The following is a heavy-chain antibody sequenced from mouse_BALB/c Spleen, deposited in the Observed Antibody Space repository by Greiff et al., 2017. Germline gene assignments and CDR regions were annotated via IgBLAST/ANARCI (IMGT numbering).Heavy chain of an antibody. CDR1: GFTFSSYA. CDR3: ARGNYLSAY. Sequence: EVKLVESGGGLVKPGGSLKLSCAASGFTFSSYAMSWVRQSPEKRLEWVAEISSGGSYTYYPDTVTGRFTISRDNAKNTLYLEMSSLRSEDTAMYYCARGNYLSAYWGQGTLVTVSA. J-gene: IGHJ3*01. D-gene: IGHD2-1*01. V-gene: IGHV5-9-4*01. CDR2: ISSGGSYT.